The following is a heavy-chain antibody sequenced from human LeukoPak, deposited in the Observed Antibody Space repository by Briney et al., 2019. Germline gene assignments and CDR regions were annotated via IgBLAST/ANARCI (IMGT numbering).Heavy chain of an antibody. CDR3: ARDLDQYSGRYGGFGHDF. Sequence: APVKVSCKASGYTFTSYYMHWVRQAPGQGLEWMGIINPSGGSTSYAQKFQGRVTMTRDTSTSTVYMELRSLRSDDTAVYYCARDLDQYSGRYGGFGHDFWGQGTLVTVSS. J-gene: IGHJ4*02. V-gene: IGHV1-46*01. CDR2: INPSGGST. D-gene: IGHD1-26*01. CDR1: GYTFTSYY.